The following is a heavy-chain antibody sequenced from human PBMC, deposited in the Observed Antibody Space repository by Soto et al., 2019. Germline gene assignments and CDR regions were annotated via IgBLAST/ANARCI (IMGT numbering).Heavy chain of an antibody. J-gene: IGHJ4*02. D-gene: IGHD6-13*01. V-gene: IGHV3-20*04. Sequence: PGGSLRLSCGASGFTFDDYGMSWVRQGPGKGLEWVSGINWNGGSTGYADSVKGRFTISRDNAKNSLYLQMNSLRAEDTALYYCARDRSWQQLVWHYFDDWGQGTLVTVSS. CDR1: GFTFDDYG. CDR3: ARDRSWQQLVWHYFDD. CDR2: INWNGGST.